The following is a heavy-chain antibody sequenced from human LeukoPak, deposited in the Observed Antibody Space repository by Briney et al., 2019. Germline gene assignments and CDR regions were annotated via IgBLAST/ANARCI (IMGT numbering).Heavy chain of an antibody. Sequence: PLETLSLTRTVSGGSTTGGAYYWSWVRQPPGKGLEWIGYISYSGRTYYNPSLKSRVTISVDTSKNQFSLKLSSVTAADTAVYYCARGQGGYYYYYGMDVWGQGTTVTVSS. V-gene: IGHV4-30-4*01. CDR1: GGSTTGGAYY. CDR3: ARGQGGYYYYYGMDV. CDR2: ISYSGRT. J-gene: IGHJ6*02. D-gene: IGHD3-16*01.